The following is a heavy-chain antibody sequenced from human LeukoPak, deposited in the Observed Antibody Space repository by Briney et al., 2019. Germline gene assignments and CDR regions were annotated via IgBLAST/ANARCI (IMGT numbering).Heavy chain of an antibody. CDR3: AKRDDSGGNLVDL. D-gene: IGHD3-22*01. CDR1: GGSIRSGSHY. J-gene: IGHJ4*02. V-gene: IGHV4-39*02. CDR2: IYYSGST. Sequence: SETLSLTCTVSGGSIRSGSHYWVWIRQPPGKGLEWIGSIYYSGSTYYNSSLENRVTISIATSKNHFSLRLRSLSAADTSVYYCAKRDDSGGNLVDLWGQGTLVTVSS.